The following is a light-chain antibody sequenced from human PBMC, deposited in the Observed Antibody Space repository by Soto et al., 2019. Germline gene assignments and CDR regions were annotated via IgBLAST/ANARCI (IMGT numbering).Light chain of an antibody. V-gene: IGKV3D-20*02. Sequence: EIVLTQSPGTLSLSPGERATLSCRASQSVSSSYLAWYQQKPGQAPRLLIYGASSRATGIPDRFSGSGSGTDFTLTISSLQSEDFAVYYCQQRSSAITFGQGTRLEIK. J-gene: IGKJ5*01. CDR2: GAS. CDR3: QQRSSAIT. CDR1: QSVSSSY.